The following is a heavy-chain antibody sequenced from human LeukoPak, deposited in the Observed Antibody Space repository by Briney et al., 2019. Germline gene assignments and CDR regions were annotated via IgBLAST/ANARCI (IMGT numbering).Heavy chain of an antibody. CDR2: IYYSGST. Sequence: SETLSLTCTVSGGSISSYYWSWIRQPPGRGLEWIGYIYYSGSTNYNPSFKSRVTISVDTSKNQFSLKLSSVTAADTAVYYCARFKGDYCSGGSCYSFGFDPWGQGTLVTVSS. D-gene: IGHD2-15*01. CDR1: GGSISSYY. CDR3: ARFKGDYCSGGSCYSFGFDP. V-gene: IGHV4-59*08. J-gene: IGHJ5*02.